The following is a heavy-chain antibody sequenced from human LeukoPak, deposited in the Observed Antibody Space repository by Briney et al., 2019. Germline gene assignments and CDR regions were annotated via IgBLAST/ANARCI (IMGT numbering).Heavy chain of an antibody. CDR2: INPDGSEK. CDR3: ARGHFGLDV. CDR1: GFSLSIHW. J-gene: IGHJ6*02. V-gene: IGHV3-7*01. D-gene: IGHD3-10*01. Sequence: GGSLRLSWAASGFSLSIHWLTWVRQTPGKGLEWVAHINPDGSEKSYVDSARGRFTISRDNAKNSVYLQMNSLRVDDTAVYYCARGHFGLDVWGQGATVAVAS.